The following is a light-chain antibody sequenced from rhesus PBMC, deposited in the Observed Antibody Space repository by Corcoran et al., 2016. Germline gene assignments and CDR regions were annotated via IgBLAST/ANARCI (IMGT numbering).Light chain of an antibody. V-gene: IGLV2-32*02. Sequence: QAALSQPRSVSGSPGQSVTISCTGTRSDIGGNNYVSWYLQHPGTAPKLMIYEVNKRPSGVSDRFSGSKSANTASLTISGLQAEDEADYYCCSYAGGNTYIFGGGTRLTVL. CDR2: EVN. CDR1: RSDIGGNNY. J-gene: IGLJ1*01. CDR3: CSYAGGNTYI.